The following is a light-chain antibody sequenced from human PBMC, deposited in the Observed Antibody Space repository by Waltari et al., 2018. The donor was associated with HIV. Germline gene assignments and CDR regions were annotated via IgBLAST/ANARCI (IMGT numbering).Light chain of an antibody. Sequence: QSALTQPRSVSGSPGQSVTISCTGPSSAVGGYSFVSCYQQHPNKAPKLMIYDVTKRPSGVPDRFSGSKSGNTASLTISGLQAEDEADYYCCSYAGDPWVFGGGTKLTVL. CDR1: SSAVGGYSF. CDR3: CSYAGDPWV. J-gene: IGLJ3*02. V-gene: IGLV2-11*01. CDR2: DVT.